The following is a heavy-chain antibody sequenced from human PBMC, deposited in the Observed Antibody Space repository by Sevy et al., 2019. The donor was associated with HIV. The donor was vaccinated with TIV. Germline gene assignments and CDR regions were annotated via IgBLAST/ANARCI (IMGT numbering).Heavy chain of an antibody. D-gene: IGHD3-10*01. CDR2: IGTAGDT. CDR1: GFTVSRYD. J-gene: IGHJ5*02. Sequence: GGSLRLSCAASGFTVSRYDMHWVRQATGKGLEWVSAIGTAGDTYYPGSVKGRFTISRENAKNSLYLQMNSLRAGDTAVYYCARSRITSGAFDPWGQGTLVTVSS. CDR3: ARSRITSGAFDP. V-gene: IGHV3-13*01.